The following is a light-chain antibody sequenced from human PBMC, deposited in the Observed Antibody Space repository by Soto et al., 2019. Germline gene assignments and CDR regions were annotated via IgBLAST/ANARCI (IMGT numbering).Light chain of an antibody. J-gene: IGLJ3*02. CDR2: EVT. CDR3: SSYTRSSTLV. V-gene: IGLV2-14*01. CDR1: SSDITNFNY. Sequence: QSALTQPASVSGSPGQSISISCTAISSDITNFNYVSWYQQLPGKAPKLMIYEVTYRPSGVSNRFSGSKSGNTASLTISGLQAEEEADYYCSSYTRSSTLVFGGGTQLTVL.